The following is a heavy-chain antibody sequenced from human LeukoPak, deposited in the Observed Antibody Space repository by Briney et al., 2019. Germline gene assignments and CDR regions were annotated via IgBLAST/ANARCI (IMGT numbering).Heavy chain of an antibody. V-gene: IGHV4-39*07. Sequence: PSQTLSLTCTVSGGSISSGTYYWSWIRQPPGKGLEWIGSIYHSGSTYYNPSLKSRVTISVDTSKNQFSLKLSSVTAADTAVYYCARNDYGSGLFDYWGQGTLVTVSS. D-gene: IGHD3-10*01. CDR3: ARNDYGSGLFDY. CDR1: GGSISSGTYY. CDR2: IYHSGST. J-gene: IGHJ4*02.